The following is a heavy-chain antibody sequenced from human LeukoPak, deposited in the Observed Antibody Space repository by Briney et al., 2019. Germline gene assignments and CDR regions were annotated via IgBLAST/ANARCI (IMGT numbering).Heavy chain of an antibody. J-gene: IGHJ6*02. CDR2: ILYDGNNK. CDR1: DFSFSNYG. V-gene: IGHV3-30*18. CDR3: AKDRLFGSGLNGPHYYFRMDV. D-gene: IGHD1-26*01. Sequence: SGGSLRLSCAASDFSFSNYGMHWIRQAPGKGLEWVAVILYDGNNKHYAESVKGRFTISRDNSNNMLYLQMNSLRPEDKAVYYCAKDRLFGSGLNGPHYYFRMDVWGQGTTVTVSS.